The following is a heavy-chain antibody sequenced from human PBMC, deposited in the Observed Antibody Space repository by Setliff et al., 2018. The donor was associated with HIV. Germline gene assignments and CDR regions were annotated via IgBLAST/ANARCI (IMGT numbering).Heavy chain of an antibody. D-gene: IGHD3-10*01. V-gene: IGHV4-34*01. J-gene: IGHJ4*02. CDR2: VNHRGIT. Sequence: TSETLSLTCAVYGGSFSGYYWSWIRQPPGKGLEWIGEVNHRGITNYNPSIKSRVTISVDTSKNQFSLKLSSVTAADTAVYYCARGVRGVIIDWYYFDYWGQGTLVTVSS. CDR1: GGSFSGYY. CDR3: ARGVRGVIIDWYYFDY.